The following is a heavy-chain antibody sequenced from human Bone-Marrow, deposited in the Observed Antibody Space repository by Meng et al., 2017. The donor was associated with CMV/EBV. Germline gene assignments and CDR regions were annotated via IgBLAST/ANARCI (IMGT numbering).Heavy chain of an antibody. CDR2: IYYSGRT. CDR3: ARDGRGYSAYDPLEY. CDR1: NGSISSYY. J-gene: IGHJ4*02. V-gene: IGHV4-59*01. Sequence: SETLSPTCTVSNGSISSYYWSWIRQPPGKRLEWIGFIYYSGRTNYNPSIKSRVTMSVDTSKNQFTLKLKSVTAADTAVYYCARDGRGYSAYDPLEYWGQGTLVTVSS. D-gene: IGHD5-12*01.